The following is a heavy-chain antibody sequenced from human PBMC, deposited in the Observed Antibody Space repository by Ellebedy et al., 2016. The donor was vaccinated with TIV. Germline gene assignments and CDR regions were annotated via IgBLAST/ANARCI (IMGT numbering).Heavy chain of an antibody. V-gene: IGHV5-51*01. CDR2: IYPGDSDT. D-gene: IGHD6-19*01. CDR3: ARLLAVAGLYYFDY. CDR1: GYSFTSYW. J-gene: IGHJ4*02. Sequence: KVSCKGSGYSFTSYWIGWVRQMPGKGLEWMGIIYPGDSDTRYSPSFQGQVTISADKSISTAYLQWSSLKASDTAMYYCARLLAVAGLYYFDYWGQGTLVTVSS.